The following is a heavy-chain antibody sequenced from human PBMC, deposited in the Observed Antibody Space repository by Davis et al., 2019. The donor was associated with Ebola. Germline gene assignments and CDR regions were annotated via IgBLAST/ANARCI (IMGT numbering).Heavy chain of an antibody. D-gene: IGHD6-13*01. Sequence: GGSLRLSCAASGFTFSASWMSWVRQAPGKGLEWVANIKNDGIETNYADSVKGRFAISRDNAKNSLYLQMNSLRAEDTAVYYCARFGYSSTWPYDAFDIWGRGTMVTASS. J-gene: IGHJ3*02. CDR1: GFTFSASW. CDR3: ARFGYSSTWPYDAFDI. V-gene: IGHV3-7*03. CDR2: IKNDGIET.